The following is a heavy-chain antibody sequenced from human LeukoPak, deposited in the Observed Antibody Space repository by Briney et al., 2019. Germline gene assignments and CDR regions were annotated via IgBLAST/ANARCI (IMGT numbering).Heavy chain of an antibody. Sequence: GGSLRLSCAASGFTFSDYYMSWLRQAPGKGLEWVSYISSSGSTIYYADSVKGRFTISRDNAKNSLYLQMNSLRAEDTAVYYCARGGDYYDTVTGYSGVFYWGQGTLVTVSP. J-gene: IGHJ4*02. CDR1: GFTFSDYY. CDR2: ISSSGSTI. V-gene: IGHV3-11*04. CDR3: ARGGDYYDTVTGYSGVFY. D-gene: IGHD3-9*01.